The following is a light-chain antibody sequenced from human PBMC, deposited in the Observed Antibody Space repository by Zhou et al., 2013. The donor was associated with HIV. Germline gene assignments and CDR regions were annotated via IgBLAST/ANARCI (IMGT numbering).Light chain of an antibody. Sequence: EIVLTQSPATLSLSPGERATLSCRASQSVNTYLAWYQQKPGQAPRLLIYGASSRAIGIPDRFSGSGSGTDFTLTISRLEPEDFAVYYCQQCGSSPKYTFGPGTKLEIK. J-gene: IGKJ2*01. CDR3: QQCGSSPKYT. V-gene: IGKV3-20*01. CDR2: GAS. CDR1: QSVNTY.